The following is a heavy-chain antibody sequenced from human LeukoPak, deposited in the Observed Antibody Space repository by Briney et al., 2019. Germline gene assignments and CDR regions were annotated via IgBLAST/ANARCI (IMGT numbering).Heavy chain of an antibody. V-gene: IGHV3-74*01. CDR1: GFTLRTYW. CDR2: INSDGSST. J-gene: IGHJ3*02. Sequence: PGGSLRLSCAASGFTLRTYWMHWVRHAPGKGLVWVSRINSDGSSTRYADSVKGRFTISSDHSQNTLYLQMNSLRAEYTAVYYCASVLLTTGAFDIWGQGTLVTVSS. D-gene: IGHD4-17*01. CDR3: ASVLLTTGAFDI.